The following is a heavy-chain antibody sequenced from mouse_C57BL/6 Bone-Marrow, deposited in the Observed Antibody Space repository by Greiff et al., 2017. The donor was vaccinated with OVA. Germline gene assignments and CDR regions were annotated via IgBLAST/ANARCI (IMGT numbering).Heavy chain of an antibody. CDR3: ARSNYYGSSYGWYFDV. Sequence: VQLQQPGAELVKPGASVKLSCKASGYTFTSYWMHWVKQRPGQGLEWIGMIHPNSGSTNYNEKFKSKATLTVDKSSSTAYMQLSSLTSEDAAVYYCARSNYYGSSYGWYFDVWGTGTTVTVSS. D-gene: IGHD1-1*01. CDR2: IHPNSGST. J-gene: IGHJ1*03. CDR1: GYTFTSYW. V-gene: IGHV1-64*01.